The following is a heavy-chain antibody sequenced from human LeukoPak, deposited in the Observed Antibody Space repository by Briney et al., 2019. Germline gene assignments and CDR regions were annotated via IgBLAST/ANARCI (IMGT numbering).Heavy chain of an antibody. CDR2: IIPIFGTA. J-gene: IGHJ4*02. CDR3: ACPRGAPTSDSSSAPREWVY. V-gene: IGHV1-69*05. Sequence: GSSVKVSCKASGGTFSSYAISWVRQAPGQGLEWMGGIIPIFGTANYAQKFQGRVTITTDESTSTAYMELSSLRSEDTAVYYCACPRGAPTSDSSSAPREWVYWGQGTLVTVSS. D-gene: IGHD6-6*01. CDR1: GGTFSSYA.